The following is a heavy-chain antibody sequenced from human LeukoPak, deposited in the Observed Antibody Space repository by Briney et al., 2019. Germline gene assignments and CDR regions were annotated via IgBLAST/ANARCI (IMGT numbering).Heavy chain of an antibody. J-gene: IGHJ4*02. Sequence: SETLSLTCAVSGGSISSGGYYWSWIRQPPGRGLEWIGEINQSGSTNYNPSLKTRVTISVDTSKNQFSLKLSSVTAADTAVYYCATLPIAARAFDYWGQGTLVTVSS. CDR1: GGSISSGGYY. V-gene: IGHV4-34*01. CDR3: ATLPIAARAFDY. D-gene: IGHD6-6*01. CDR2: INQSGST.